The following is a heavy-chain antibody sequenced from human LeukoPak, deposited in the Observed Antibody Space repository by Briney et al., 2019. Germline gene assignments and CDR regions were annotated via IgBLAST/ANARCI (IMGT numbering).Heavy chain of an antibody. CDR2: IKFDGSET. D-gene: IGHD2/OR15-2a*01. CDR3: ARDANRGGEFDL. Sequence: GGSLRLSCAASGFTFSTYWMNCVRQSPGKGLEWVAKIKFDGSETFYVDSAKGRFTISRDDAKNLLYLQMNTLRAEDTAVYYCARDANRGGEFDLWGQGTLVTVSS. J-gene: IGHJ5*02. V-gene: IGHV3-7*01. CDR1: GFTFSTYW.